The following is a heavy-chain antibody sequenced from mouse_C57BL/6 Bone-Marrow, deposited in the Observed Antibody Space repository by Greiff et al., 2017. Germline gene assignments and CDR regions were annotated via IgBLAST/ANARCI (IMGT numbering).Heavy chain of an antibody. J-gene: IGHJ4*01. CDR2: IWSGGST. D-gene: IGHD1-1*01. CDR3: ARYYYSRDAMDY. Sequence: QVQLQQSGPGLVQPSQSLSITCTVSGFSLTSYGVHWVRQSPGKGLEWLGVIWSGGSTDYNAAFISRLSISKDNSKSQVFFKMNSQQADDTAIYYCARYYYSRDAMDYWGQGTSVTVSS. V-gene: IGHV2-2*01. CDR1: GFSLTSYG.